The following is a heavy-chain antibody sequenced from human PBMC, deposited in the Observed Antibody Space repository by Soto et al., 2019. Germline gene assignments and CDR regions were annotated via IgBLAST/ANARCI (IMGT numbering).Heavy chain of an antibody. J-gene: IGHJ4*02. CDR1: GFTFRSSP. CDR3: AKRYCGSTSCSGARAFDY. Sequence: EVQLLESGGGLVEPGGSLRLSCAASGFTFRSSPMSWVRQAPGKGLEWVSAIDTSGAGTYYVDSVRGRFTISRDNSKNTLFLRRDSLRAEDTALYYGAKRYCGSTSCSGARAFDYWGQGTLVTVSS. CDR2: IDTSGAGT. V-gene: IGHV3-23*05. D-gene: IGHD2-2*01.